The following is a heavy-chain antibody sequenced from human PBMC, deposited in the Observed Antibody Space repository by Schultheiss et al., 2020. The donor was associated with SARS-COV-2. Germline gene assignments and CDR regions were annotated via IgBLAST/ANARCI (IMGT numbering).Heavy chain of an antibody. J-gene: IGHJ6*04. V-gene: IGHV3-30*04. CDR1: GFTFSSYA. CDR2: ISYDGSNK. Sequence: GGSLRLSCAASGFTFSSYAMHWVRQAPGKGLEWVAVISYDGSNKYYADSVKGRFTISRDNSKNTLYLQMNSLRAEDTAVYYCATSTVAVHSYYYGLDVWGKGTTVTVSS. D-gene: IGHD6-19*01. CDR3: ATSTVAVHSYYYGLDV.